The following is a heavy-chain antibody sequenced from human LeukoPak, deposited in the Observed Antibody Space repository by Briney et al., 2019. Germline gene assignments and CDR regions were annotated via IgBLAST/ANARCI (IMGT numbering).Heavy chain of an antibody. CDR1: GYTFTSHY. CDR2: INPSGGST. J-gene: IGHJ4*02. CDR3: ARVRHHDEGVDY. V-gene: IGHV1-46*01. D-gene: IGHD1-14*01. Sequence: ASVKVSCKASGYTFTSHYMHWVRQAPGQGLEWMGIINPSGGSTSYAQKFQGRVTMTRDTSTSTVYMELSSLRSEDTAVYYCARVRHHDEGVDYWGQGTLVTDSS.